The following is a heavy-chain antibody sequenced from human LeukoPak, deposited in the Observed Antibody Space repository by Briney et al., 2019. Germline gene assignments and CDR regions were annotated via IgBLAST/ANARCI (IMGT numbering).Heavy chain of an antibody. D-gene: IGHD6-25*01. Sequence: GGSLRLSCAASGFTFSSYSMNWVRQAPGKGLEWVSSISSSSSYIYYADSVKGRFTISRDNAKNSLYLQMNSPRAEDTAVYYCAREGGYGPSYYFDYWGQGTLVTVSS. CDR3: AREGGYGPSYYFDY. J-gene: IGHJ4*02. CDR2: ISSSSSYI. V-gene: IGHV3-21*01. CDR1: GFTFSSYS.